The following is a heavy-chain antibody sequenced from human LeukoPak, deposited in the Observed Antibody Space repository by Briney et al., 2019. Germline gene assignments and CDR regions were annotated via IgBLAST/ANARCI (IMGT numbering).Heavy chain of an antibody. CDR3: ARVRAGYCSSTSCYYYGMDV. J-gene: IGHJ6*02. Sequence: SETLSLTCTVSGGSISSYSWSWIRQPPGKGLELIGYIYYSGSTNYNPSLKSRVTISVDTSKNQFSLKLSSVTAADTAVYYCARVRAGYCSSTSCYYYGMDVWGQGTTVTVSS. V-gene: IGHV4-59*01. CDR1: GGSISSYS. D-gene: IGHD2-2*01. CDR2: IYYSGST.